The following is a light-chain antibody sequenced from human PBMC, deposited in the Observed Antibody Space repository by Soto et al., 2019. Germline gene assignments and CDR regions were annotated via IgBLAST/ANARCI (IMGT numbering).Light chain of an antibody. V-gene: IGLV2-8*01. Sequence: QSALTQPPSASGSPGQSVTISCTGTSSDVGAYNYVSWYQQHPGKAPKLLLYQVTKRPSGVPDRFSASKSGNTASLTVSGLQAEDEADYYGSSKAGNTFYVFGTGTKLTVL. CDR2: QVT. CDR1: SSDVGAYNY. J-gene: IGLJ1*01. CDR3: SSKAGNTFYV.